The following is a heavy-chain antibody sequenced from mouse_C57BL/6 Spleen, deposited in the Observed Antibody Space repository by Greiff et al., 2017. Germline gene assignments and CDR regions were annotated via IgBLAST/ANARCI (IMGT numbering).Heavy chain of an antibody. Sequence: QVQLKQSGPGLVAPSQSLSISCTVSGFSLTSYGVEWVRQPPGKGLEWLGLIWGGGSTNYNSAPISRLIISKDNSKSQVFLKMNSLQTDDTAMYYCATYYYGSSFAYWGQGTLVTVSA. CDR1: GFSLTSYG. CDR2: IWGGGST. J-gene: IGHJ3*01. V-gene: IGHV2-9*01. D-gene: IGHD1-1*01. CDR3: ATYYYGSSFAY.